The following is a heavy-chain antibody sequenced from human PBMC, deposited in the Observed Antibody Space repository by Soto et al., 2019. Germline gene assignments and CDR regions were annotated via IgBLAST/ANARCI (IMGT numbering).Heavy chain of an antibody. CDR2: IFPGDSDT. J-gene: IGHJ4*02. Sequence: GESLKISCKASGYTFTSQWIGWVRQKPGKGLEWMGLIFPGDSDTRYSPSFQGQVTISADKSISTAFLQWSSLKASDTAMYYCARLVDGYPGYWGQGTLVTVSS. CDR3: ARLVDGYPGY. V-gene: IGHV5-51*01. D-gene: IGHD6-25*01. CDR1: GYTFTSQW.